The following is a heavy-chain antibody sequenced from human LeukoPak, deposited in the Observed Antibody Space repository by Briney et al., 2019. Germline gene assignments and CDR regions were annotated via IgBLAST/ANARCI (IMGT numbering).Heavy chain of an antibody. CDR2: IIPIFGTA. CDR3: ARVKHTYYYDSSGYLD. J-gene: IGHJ4*02. D-gene: IGHD3-22*01. V-gene: IGHV1-69*05. CDR1: GGTFSSYA. Sequence: SVKVSCKASGGTFSSYAISWVRQAPGQGLEWMGGIIPIFGTANYAQKFQGRVTITTDESTCTAYMELSSLRSEDTAVYYCARVKHTYYYDSSGYLDWGQGTLVTVSS.